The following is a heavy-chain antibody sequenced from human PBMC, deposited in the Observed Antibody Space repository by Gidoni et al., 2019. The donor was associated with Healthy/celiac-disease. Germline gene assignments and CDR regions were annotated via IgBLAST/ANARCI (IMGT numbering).Heavy chain of an antibody. CDR2: ISGSGGST. D-gene: IGHD6-13*01. CDR3: ATWNFVGYSSSWYAQPDAFDI. J-gene: IGHJ3*02. V-gene: IGHV3-23*01. CDR1: GFTFSSYA. Sequence: EVQLLESGGGLVQPGGSLRLSCAASGFTFSSYAMRWVRQAPGKGLEWVSAISGSGGSTYYADSVKGRFTISRDNSKNTLYLQMNSLRAEDTAVYYCATWNFVGYSSSWYAQPDAFDIWGQGTMVTVSS.